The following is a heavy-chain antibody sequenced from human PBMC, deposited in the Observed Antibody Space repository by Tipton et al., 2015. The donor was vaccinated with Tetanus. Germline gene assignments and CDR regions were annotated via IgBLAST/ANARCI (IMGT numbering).Heavy chain of an antibody. D-gene: IGHD2-2*01. CDR1: GFTFSSYG. J-gene: IGHJ3*02. CDR2: ISYDGSNK. V-gene: IGHV3-30*18. CDR3: AKVSSSLVRTVDAFDI. Sequence: QLVQSGGGVVQPGRSLRLSCAASGFTFSSYGMHWVRQAPGKGLEWVAVISYDGSNKYYADSVKGRFTISRDNSKNTLYLQMNSLRAEDTAVYYCAKVSSSLVRTVDAFDIWGQGTMVTVSS.